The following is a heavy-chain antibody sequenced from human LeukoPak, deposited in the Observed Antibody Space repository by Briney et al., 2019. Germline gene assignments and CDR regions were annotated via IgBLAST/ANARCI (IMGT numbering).Heavy chain of an antibody. CDR2: ISAYNGNT. CDR1: GYTFTSYG. D-gene: IGHD3-22*01. Sequence: ASVKVSCKASGYTFTSYGISWVRQAPGQGLEWMGWISAYNGNTNYAQKLQGRVTMTTDTSTSTAYMELRSLGSDDTAAYYCARPKDYYDSSGYSWYFDLWGRGTLVTVSS. V-gene: IGHV1-18*01. CDR3: ARPKDYYDSSGYSWYFDL. J-gene: IGHJ2*01.